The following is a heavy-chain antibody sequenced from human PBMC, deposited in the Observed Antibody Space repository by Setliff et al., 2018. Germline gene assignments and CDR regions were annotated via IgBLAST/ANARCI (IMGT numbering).Heavy chain of an antibody. Sequence: GGSLRLSCAASGFTFSSYEMNWVRQAPGKGLEWVSYISSSGSTIYYADSVKGRFTISRDNAKNSLYLQMNSLRAEDTAVYYCARGAYGEYYFDYWGQGTLVTVSS. CDR2: ISSSGSTI. J-gene: IGHJ4*02. CDR1: GFTFSSYE. V-gene: IGHV3-48*03. CDR3: ARGAYGEYYFDY. D-gene: IGHD4-17*01.